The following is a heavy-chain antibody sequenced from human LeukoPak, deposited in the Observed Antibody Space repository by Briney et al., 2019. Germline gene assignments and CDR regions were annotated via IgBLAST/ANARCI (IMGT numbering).Heavy chain of an antibody. CDR2: INPSGGST. D-gene: IGHD6-13*01. CDR3: ARAGVAAAGLDY. Sequence: ASVKVSCKASGYTFTSYYMHWVRQAPGQGLEWMGIINPSGGSTSYAQKFQGRVTMTRDTSTSTVYMELSSLRSDDTAVYYCARAGVAAAGLDYWGQGTLVTVSS. CDR1: GYTFTSYY. J-gene: IGHJ4*02. V-gene: IGHV1-46*01.